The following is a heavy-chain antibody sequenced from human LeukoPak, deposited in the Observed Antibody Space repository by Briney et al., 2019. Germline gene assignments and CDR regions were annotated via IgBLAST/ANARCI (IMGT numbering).Heavy chain of an antibody. CDR2: IYPGDSDT. V-gene: IGHV5-51*01. CDR1: GYSFRNYW. J-gene: IGHJ6*03. CDR3: ARQRGYYMDV. Sequence: GESLKISCKSSGYSFRNYWIGWVRQMPGKGLDWMGIIYPGDSDTRHSPSFQGQVTISADKSISTAYLQWSSLKASDTAIYHCARQRGYYMDVWGQGTTVTVSS.